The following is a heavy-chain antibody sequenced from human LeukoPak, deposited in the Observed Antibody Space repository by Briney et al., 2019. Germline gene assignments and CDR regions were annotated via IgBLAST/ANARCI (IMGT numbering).Heavy chain of an antibody. J-gene: IGHJ4*02. CDR2: IKSKTDGGTT. CDR1: GFTFSNAS. CDR3: TTDENRGVSIY. Sequence: PGGSLRLSCAASGFTFSNASMSWVRQAPGKGLEWVGRIKSKTDGGTTDYAAPVKGRFTISRDDSKNTLYLQMNSLKTEDTAVYYCTTDENRGVSIYWGQGTLVTVSS. D-gene: IGHD3-10*01. V-gene: IGHV3-15*01.